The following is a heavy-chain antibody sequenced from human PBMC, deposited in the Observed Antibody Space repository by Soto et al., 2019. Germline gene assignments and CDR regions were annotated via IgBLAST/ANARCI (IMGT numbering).Heavy chain of an antibody. J-gene: IGHJ4*02. Sequence: GGSLRLSCAASGFTFSDYYMSWIRQAPGKGLEWVSGLNWNSVTPGYGDSVKGRFSISRDNGKYALYLQMTSLRPEDTALYYCVKDISGAYSGPNYDAWGQGTLVTVSS. CDR2: LNWNSVTP. D-gene: IGHD1-26*01. CDR3: VKDISGAYSGPNYDA. V-gene: IGHV3-20*04. CDR1: GFTFSDYY.